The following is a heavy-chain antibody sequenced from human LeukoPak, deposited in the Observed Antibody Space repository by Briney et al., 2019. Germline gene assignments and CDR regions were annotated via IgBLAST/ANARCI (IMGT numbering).Heavy chain of an antibody. CDR3: VRHDPIGNSQPLGV. CDR1: GGSISSGDFY. J-gene: IGHJ3*01. Sequence: PSETLSLTCTVSGGSISSGDFYWSWIRQHPGKGLEWIGYIYYTGSTNYNPSLKSRLTVSLDMSKNHFSLKLTSVTAADTAVYYCVRHDPIGNSQPLGVWGQGTMVTVSS. D-gene: IGHD4-23*01. V-gene: IGHV4-61*03. CDR2: IYYTGST.